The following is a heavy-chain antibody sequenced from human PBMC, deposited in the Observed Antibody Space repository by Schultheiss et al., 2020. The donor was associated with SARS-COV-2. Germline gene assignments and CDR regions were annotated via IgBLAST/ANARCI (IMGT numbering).Heavy chain of an antibody. CDR2: INPNSGRT. J-gene: IGHJ6*02. V-gene: IGHV1-2*02. Sequence: ASVKVSCKASGYTFTGYYMHWVRQAPGQGLEWMGWINPNSGRTNYAQKFQGRVTMTRNTSISTAYMELSSLRSEDTAVYYCARGPDSSGWYRRSKLNYGMDVWGQGTTVTVSS. D-gene: IGHD6-19*01. CDR1: GYTFTGYY. CDR3: ARGPDSSGWYRRSKLNYGMDV.